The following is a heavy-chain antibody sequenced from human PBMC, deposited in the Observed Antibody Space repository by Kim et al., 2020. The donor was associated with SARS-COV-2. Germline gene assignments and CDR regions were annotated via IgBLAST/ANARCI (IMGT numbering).Heavy chain of an antibody. CDR1: GFTFSSYA. Sequence: GGSLRLSCAASGFTFSSYAMHWVRQAPGKGLEWVAIISYDGNNKYYVDSVKGRFTISRDNSKNTLYLQMNSLRAEDTAVYYCARARGGGYGAGDYWGQGTLVTVSS. J-gene: IGHJ4*02. CDR2: ISYDGNNK. D-gene: IGHD5-12*01. V-gene: IGHV3-30*04. CDR3: ARARGGGYGAGDY.